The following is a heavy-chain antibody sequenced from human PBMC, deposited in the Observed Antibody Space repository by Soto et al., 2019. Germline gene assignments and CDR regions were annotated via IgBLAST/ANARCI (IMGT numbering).Heavy chain of an antibody. Sequence: AGGPLRVSFVASGFTSSSYRMNWVRQAPGKGLEWISYISSGSDNIYYAESVKGRFTVSRDNAKKSLYLQLNSLRDEDTAVYYCARPGEGVLFYYALDVWGQGTTVTVSS. D-gene: IGHD3-16*01. V-gene: IGHV3-48*02. J-gene: IGHJ6*02. CDR3: ARPGEGVLFYYALDV. CDR2: ISSGSDNI. CDR1: GFTSSSYR.